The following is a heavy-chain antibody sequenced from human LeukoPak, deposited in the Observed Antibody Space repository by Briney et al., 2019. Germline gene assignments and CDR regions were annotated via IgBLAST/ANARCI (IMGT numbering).Heavy chain of an antibody. CDR3: TRALYYYGRGSFSLDY. Sequence: GGSLRLSCTASGFTFGDYAMSWVRQAPGKGLEGVGFIRSKAYGGTTEYAASVKGRFTISRDDSKSIAYLQMNSLKTEDKAVYYFTRALYYYGRGSFSLDYWAREPWSPSPQ. CDR2: IRSKAYGGTT. D-gene: IGHD3-10*01. V-gene: IGHV3-49*04. J-gene: IGHJ4*02. CDR1: GFTFGDYA.